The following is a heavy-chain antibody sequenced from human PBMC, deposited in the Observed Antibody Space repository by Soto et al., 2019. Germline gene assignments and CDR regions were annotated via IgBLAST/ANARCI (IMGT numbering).Heavy chain of an antibody. Sequence: SETLSLTCDVYGGSFSGYIWTWIRQTPGKGLQWIGQINHSGSTNYNPSLKSRVTISVDTSKKQFSLKLSSVTAADTAVYYCAREGVSSTWYYYYAMDVWGQGTTVTVSS. V-gene: IGHV4-34*01. CDR2: INHSGST. CDR3: AREGVSSTWYYYYAMDV. J-gene: IGHJ6*02. D-gene: IGHD6-13*01. CDR1: GGSFSGYI.